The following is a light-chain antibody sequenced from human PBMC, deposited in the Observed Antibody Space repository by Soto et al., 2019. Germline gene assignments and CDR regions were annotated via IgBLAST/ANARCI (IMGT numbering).Light chain of an antibody. V-gene: IGKV1-33*01. CDR1: QDIRKY. CDR2: DAS. Sequence: DIQMTQSPSSLSASVGDRVTVTCQASQDIRKYLSWYQQKPGKVPKLLIYDASNLKTGVPSRFSGSGSGTDFTFTISRLEPDDIATYFCQQSENFPLTFGGGTKVEI. CDR3: QQSENFPLT. J-gene: IGKJ4*01.